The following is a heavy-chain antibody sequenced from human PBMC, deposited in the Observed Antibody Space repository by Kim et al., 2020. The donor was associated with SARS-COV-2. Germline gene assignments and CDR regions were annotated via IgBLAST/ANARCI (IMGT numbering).Heavy chain of an antibody. CDR2: IYYSGST. J-gene: IGHJ6*02. D-gene: IGHD3-3*01. CDR3: ARQGRGSEYYDFWSGYSPNSMGYYYGMDV. CDR1: GGSISSYY. V-gene: IGHV4-59*08. Sequence: SETLSLTCTVSGGSISSYYWSWIRQPPGKGLEWIGDIYYSGSTNYNPSLKRRVTISVDTSKNQFSLKLSSVTAADTAGYYCARQGRGSEYYDFWSGYSPNSMGYYYGMDVWGQGTTVTVSS.